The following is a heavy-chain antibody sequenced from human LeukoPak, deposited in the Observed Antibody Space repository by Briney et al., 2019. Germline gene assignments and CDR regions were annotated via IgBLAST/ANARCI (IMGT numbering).Heavy chain of an antibody. Sequence: GASVKVSCKASGYTFTSYYMHWVRQAPGQGLEWMGIINPSGGSTSYAQKFQGRVTMTRDTSTSTVYMELSSLRSEDSAVYYCARSRGQNWFDPWGQGTLVTVSS. V-gene: IGHV1-46*01. CDR3: ARSRGQNWFDP. D-gene: IGHD3-10*01. J-gene: IGHJ5*02. CDR1: GYTFTSYY. CDR2: INPSGGST.